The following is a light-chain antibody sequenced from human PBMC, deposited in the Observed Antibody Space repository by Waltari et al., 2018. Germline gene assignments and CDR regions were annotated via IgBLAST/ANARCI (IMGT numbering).Light chain of an antibody. Sequence: AIQMTQSPSSLSASVGDRVTITCRASQGIRNDLGWYQQRPGKAPKLLIYGSSTLQSGVPSRLSGSGFGTDFTLTINSLQPEDFATYYCLQDYSYPWTFGQGTKVEIK. J-gene: IGKJ1*01. CDR3: LQDYSYPWT. CDR1: QGIRND. V-gene: IGKV1-6*01. CDR2: GSS.